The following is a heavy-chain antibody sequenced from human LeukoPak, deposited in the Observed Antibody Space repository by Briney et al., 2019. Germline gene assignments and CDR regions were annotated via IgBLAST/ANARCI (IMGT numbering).Heavy chain of an antibody. CDR3: AREIEDYYYYYYMDV. CDR2: ISSSGSTI. D-gene: IGHD2-21*01. CDR1: GFTFSSYE. J-gene: IGHJ6*03. V-gene: IGHV3-48*03. Sequence: GGSLRLSCAASGFTFSSYEMNWVRQAPGKGLEWVSYISSSGSTIYYADSVKGRFTISRDNAKNSLYLQMNSLRAEDTAAYYCAREIEDYYYYYYMDVWGKGTTVTVSS.